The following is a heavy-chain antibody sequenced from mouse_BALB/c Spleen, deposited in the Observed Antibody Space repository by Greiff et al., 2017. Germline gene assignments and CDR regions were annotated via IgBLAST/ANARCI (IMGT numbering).Heavy chain of an antibody. CDR3: ARHEDYYAMDY. J-gene: IGHJ4*01. Sequence: EVQVVESGGGLVKPGGSLKLSCAASGFTFSSYGMSWVRQTPDKRLEWVATISSGGSYTYYPDSVKGRFTISRDNAKNTLYLQMSSLKSEDTAMYYCARHEDYYAMDYWGQGTSVTVSS. CDR1: GFTFSSYG. V-gene: IGHV5-6*01. CDR2: ISSGGSYT.